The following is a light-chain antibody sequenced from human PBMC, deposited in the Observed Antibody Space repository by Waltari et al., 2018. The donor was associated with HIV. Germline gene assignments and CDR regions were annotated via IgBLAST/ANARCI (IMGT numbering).Light chain of an antibody. CDR1: QSISFS. V-gene: IGKV1-39*01. CDR2: AAS. Sequence: DIQMTQSPSSLSASVGDRVTIDCRASQSISFSLNLYQQKPGKVPKLLISAASTLQSGVPSRFSGSGSGTDFTLTIDSLQPDDFATYYCQQSFSSPLSFGPGTKVDIK. J-gene: IGKJ3*01. CDR3: QQSFSSPLS.